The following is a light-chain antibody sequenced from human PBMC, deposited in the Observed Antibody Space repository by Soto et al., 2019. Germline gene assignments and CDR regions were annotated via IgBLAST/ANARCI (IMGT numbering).Light chain of an antibody. J-gene: IGLJ2*01. CDR1: RSDIGAFKF. CDR3: ASYTATTTVI. Sequence: QSALTQPASVSGSPGQSLTISCTGTRSDIGAFKFVSWFQQHPGKAPKLVIYEVSNRPSGVSNRFSGSKSGNTASLTISGFQAEDEAHYYRASYTATTTVIFGGGPKVTVL. V-gene: IGLV2-14*01. CDR2: EVS.